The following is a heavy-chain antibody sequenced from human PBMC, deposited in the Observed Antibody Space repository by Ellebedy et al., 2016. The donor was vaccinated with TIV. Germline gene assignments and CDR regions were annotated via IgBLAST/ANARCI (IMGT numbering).Heavy chain of an antibody. Sequence: AASVKVSCKASGYTFTSYDIYWVRQATGQGLEWMGWMNPNSGNTGHAQNLQGRVTMTRNTSISTAYMELSSLRSEDTAVYYCARGRGYYDSKSYYKGHDYWGQGTLVTVSS. CDR1: GYTFTSYD. D-gene: IGHD3-10*01. V-gene: IGHV1-8*01. J-gene: IGHJ4*02. CDR2: MNPNSGNT. CDR3: ARGRGYYDSKSYYKGHDY.